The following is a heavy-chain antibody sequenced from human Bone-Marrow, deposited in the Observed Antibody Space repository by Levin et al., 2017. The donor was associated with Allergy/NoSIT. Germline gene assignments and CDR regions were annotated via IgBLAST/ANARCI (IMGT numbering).Heavy chain of an antibody. D-gene: IGHD2-2*02. V-gene: IGHV1-69*01. CDR1: GGKVNRDA. CDR2: IIPIFGTA. CDR3: ARAAPRVNIVVRPGPIRARDYYGMDV. Sequence: PGESLKISCTPSGGKVNRDAMSWVRQAPGQGLEWMGGIIPIFGTANYAQKFQGRLTITADQYTGTAYMELSSLRSDDTAVYYCARAAPRVNIVVRPGPIRARDYYGMDVWGQGTTVTVS. J-gene: IGHJ6*02.